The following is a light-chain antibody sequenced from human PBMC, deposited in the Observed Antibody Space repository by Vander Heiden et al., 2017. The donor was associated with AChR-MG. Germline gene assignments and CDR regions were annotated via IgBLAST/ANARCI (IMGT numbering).Light chain of an antibody. CDR1: SSDVGGYNY. V-gene: IGLV2-14*01. J-gene: IGLJ3*02. CDR2: EVS. Sequence: QSALTQPAYVSGSPGQSITIACTGTSSDVGGYNYVSLYQQHPGKAPKLMIYEVSNRPSWVSNRFSGSKSGNTASLTISGLQAEDEADYYCSSYTSSSTWVFGGGTKLTVL. CDR3: SSYTSSSTWV.